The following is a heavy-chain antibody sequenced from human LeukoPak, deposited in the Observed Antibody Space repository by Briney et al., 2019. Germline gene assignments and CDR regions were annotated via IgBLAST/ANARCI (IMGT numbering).Heavy chain of an antibody. CDR3: VRDRGGSGYYYFDL. D-gene: IGHD5-12*01. Sequence: PGGSLRLSCAVSGFTFSIYTMSWVRQAPGKGLEYISTISSNGGITYYANSVEGRFTISRDDYKNTLYLQMASLRAEDLAVYYCVRDRGGSGYYYFDLWGQGTLVTVSS. J-gene: IGHJ4*02. V-gene: IGHV3-64*01. CDR2: ISSNGGIT. CDR1: GFTFSIYT.